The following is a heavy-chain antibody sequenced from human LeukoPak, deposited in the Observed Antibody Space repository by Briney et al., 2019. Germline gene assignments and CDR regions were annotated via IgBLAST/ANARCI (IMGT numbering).Heavy chain of an antibody. D-gene: IGHD2-21*02. V-gene: IGHV1-2*02. J-gene: IGHJ4*02. Sequence: ASVKISCKASGFTFTGYYIHWVRQAPGQGLEWMGYINPHSGGTNSPQKFQGRVTMTTDTSISAAYVGLSSLISDDTAMYYCVREGNELLSKNFDYWGQGTLVTVSS. CDR2: INPHSGGT. CDR3: VREGNELLSKNFDY. CDR1: GFTFTGYY.